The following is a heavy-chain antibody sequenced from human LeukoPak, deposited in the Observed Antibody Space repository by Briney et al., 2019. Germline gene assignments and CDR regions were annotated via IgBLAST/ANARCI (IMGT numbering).Heavy chain of an antibody. Sequence: SSVNVPCKPSGYTFTGYYIHWVHQAPGQGLEWMGWINPNNGDTHYAQKFQGRVTMTRDTSISTAYMELSRLRSDDTAVYYCAREPGDGGYDNFDYWGEGPLVSVSS. V-gene: IGHV1-2*02. CDR1: GYTFTGYY. CDR3: AREPGDGGYDNFDY. D-gene: IGHD5-12*01. J-gene: IGHJ4*02. CDR2: INPNNGDT.